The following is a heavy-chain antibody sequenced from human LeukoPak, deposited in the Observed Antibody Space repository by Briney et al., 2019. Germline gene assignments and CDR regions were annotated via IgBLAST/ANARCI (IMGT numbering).Heavy chain of an antibody. Sequence: GASVKVSCQASGGIFSSYAISWVRQAPGQGLEWMGGIIPVFGTPNYAQNFQGRVTIIADESTSTAYMELSSLRSEDTAVYYCARDGRGSRSSWFDPWGQGTLVIVSS. CDR1: GGIFSSYA. CDR2: IIPVFGTP. CDR3: ARDGRGSRSSWFDP. V-gene: IGHV1-69*13. J-gene: IGHJ5*02. D-gene: IGHD3-10*01.